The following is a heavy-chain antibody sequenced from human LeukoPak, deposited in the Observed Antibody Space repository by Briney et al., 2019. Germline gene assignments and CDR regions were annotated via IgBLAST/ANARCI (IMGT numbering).Heavy chain of an antibody. CDR1: GFTVSSNY. CDR2: IYSGGST. J-gene: IGHJ6*03. CDR3: ARDHLDYGDYYYYYMDV. Sequence: PGGSLRLSCAASGFTVSSNYMSWVRQAPGRGLEWVSVIYSGGSTYYADSVKGRFTISRDNSKNTLYLQMNSLRAEDTAVYYCARDHLDYGDYYYYYMDVWGKGTTVTISS. D-gene: IGHD4-17*01. V-gene: IGHV3-66*01.